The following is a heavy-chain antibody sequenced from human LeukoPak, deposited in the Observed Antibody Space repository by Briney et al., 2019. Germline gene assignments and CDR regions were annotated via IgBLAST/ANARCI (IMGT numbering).Heavy chain of an antibody. Sequence: PGGSLRLSCAASGFTFSSYSMNWVRQAPGKGLEWVSYISSSSSTIYYADSVKGRFTISRDNAKNSLYLQMNSLRAEDTAVYYCARVGSIDAFDIWGQGTMVTVSS. D-gene: IGHD4-11*01. J-gene: IGHJ3*02. CDR1: GFTFSSYS. CDR2: ISSSSSTI. V-gene: IGHV3-48*01. CDR3: ARVGSIDAFDI.